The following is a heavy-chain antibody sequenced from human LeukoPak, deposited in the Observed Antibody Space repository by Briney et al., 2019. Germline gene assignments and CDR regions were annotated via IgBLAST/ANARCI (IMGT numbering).Heavy chain of an antibody. CDR2: ISGSDGST. D-gene: IGHD4-11*01. V-gene: IGHV3-23*01. Sequence: GGSLRLSCAASGFIFSNYAMTWVRQAPGKGLEWVSTISGSDGSTYYADSVKGRFTIFRDDSKNTLYLQMNSLRADDTAVYYCAKMGTKTTQSTHLDYWGQGTLVTVSS. J-gene: IGHJ4*02. CDR1: GFIFSNYA. CDR3: AKMGTKTTQSTHLDY.